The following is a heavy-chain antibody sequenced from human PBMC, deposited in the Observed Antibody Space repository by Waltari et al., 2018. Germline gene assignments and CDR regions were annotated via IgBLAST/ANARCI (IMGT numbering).Heavy chain of an antibody. J-gene: IGHJ4*02. CDR3: ARDFYKVAFDY. Sequence: QLQLQESGSGLVKPSPPLSLTCAVPGGSISRGGYSWSWIRQPPGKGLEWIGYIYHSGSTYYNPSLKSRVTISVDTSKNQFSLKLSSVTAADTAVYYCARDFYKVAFDYWGQGTLVTVSS. CDR1: GGSISRGGYS. V-gene: IGHV4-30-2*01. D-gene: IGHD5-12*01. CDR2: IYHSGST.